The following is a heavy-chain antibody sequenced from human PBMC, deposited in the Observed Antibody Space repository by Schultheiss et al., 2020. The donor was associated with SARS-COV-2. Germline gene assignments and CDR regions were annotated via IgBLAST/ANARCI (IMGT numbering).Heavy chain of an antibody. CDR2: ISYDGSNK. J-gene: IGHJ4*02. Sequence: GESLKISCAASGFTFSSYAMHWVRQAPGKGLEWVAVISYDGSNKYYADSVKGRFTISRDNSKNTLYLQMNSLRAEDTAVYYCARDSPYSSTWGSFDYWGQGTLVTVSS. CDR3: ARDSPYSSTWGSFDY. CDR1: GFTFSSYA. D-gene: IGHD6-6*01. V-gene: IGHV3-30*01.